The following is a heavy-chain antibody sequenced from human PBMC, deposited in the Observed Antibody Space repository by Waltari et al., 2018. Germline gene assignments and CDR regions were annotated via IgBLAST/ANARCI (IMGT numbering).Heavy chain of an antibody. J-gene: IGHJ4*02. D-gene: IGHD6-19*01. CDR3: TSGRWLANFDD. Sequence: EGQLVESGGGLVQPGRSLRLSCKGSGFTFGAYDMSWVRQAPGKGLEWVAFIRSKPYGETTEYAASVRGRFTISRDDSENFAYLEMNSLKSEDTALYYCTSGRWLANFDDWGQGALVTVSS. CDR2: IRSKPYGETT. CDR1: GFTFGAYD. V-gene: IGHV3-49*04.